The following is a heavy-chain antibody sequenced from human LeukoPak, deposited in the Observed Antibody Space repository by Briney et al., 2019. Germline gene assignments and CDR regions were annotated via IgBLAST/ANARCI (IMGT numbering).Heavy chain of an antibody. CDR1: GFTFSSYG. V-gene: IGHV3-33*01. Sequence: PGGSLRLSCAASGFTFSSYGMHWVRQAPGKGLEWVAAIWYDGSNKYYADSVKGRFTISRDNSKNTLYLQMNSLRAEDTAVYYCARGRTTVNPWGQGTLVTVSS. J-gene: IGHJ5*02. CDR3: ARGRTTVNP. D-gene: IGHD4-17*01. CDR2: IWYDGSNK.